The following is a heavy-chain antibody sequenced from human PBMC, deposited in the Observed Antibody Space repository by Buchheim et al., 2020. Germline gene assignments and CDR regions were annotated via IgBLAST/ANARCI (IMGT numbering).Heavy chain of an antibody. D-gene: IGHD2/OR15-2a*01. CDR2: ISGTGGNI. CDR3: AKVTTFTNYYYGLDV. J-gene: IGHJ6*02. CDR1: GFNFSSYA. V-gene: IGHV3-23*01. Sequence: EVQVLESGGGLVQPGGSLRLSCAASGFNFSSYAMSWVRQAPGKGLEWVATISGTGGNIYYADSVNGRFTFSRAKFNKTFNFHMTRLRADDSALYYCAKVTTFTNYYYGLDVWGRGTT.